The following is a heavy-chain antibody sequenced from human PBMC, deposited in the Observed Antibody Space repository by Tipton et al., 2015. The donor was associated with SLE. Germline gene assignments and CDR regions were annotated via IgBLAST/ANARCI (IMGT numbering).Heavy chain of an antibody. V-gene: IGHV1-69*01. CDR2: ISGVFGVA. J-gene: IGHJ4*02. CDR1: GSPFRSYA. Sequence: QLVQSGPEVKKPGSSVKVSCKASGSPFRSYAINWVRQAPGQGLEWMGGISGVFGVASYAQKFQGRVTITADESATTAFMELSSLRSEDTAVYYCAKGDGYAVTTPIDYWGQGTLVTVSS. D-gene: IGHD4-17*01. CDR3: AKGDGYAVTTPIDY.